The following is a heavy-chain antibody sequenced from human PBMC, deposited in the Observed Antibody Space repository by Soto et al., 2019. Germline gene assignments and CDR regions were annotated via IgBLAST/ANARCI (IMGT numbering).Heavy chain of an antibody. V-gene: IGHV4-31*03. Sequence: SETLSLTCTVSGGSISSGGYYWSWIRQHPGKGLEWIGYIYYSGSTYYNPSLKSRVTISVDTSKNQFSLKLSSVTAADTAVYYCAREPPTDFWSGKTDYYYYGMDVWGQGTTVTVSS. CDR3: AREPPTDFWSGKTDYYYYGMDV. CDR2: IYYSGST. D-gene: IGHD3-3*01. J-gene: IGHJ6*02. CDR1: GGSISSGGYY.